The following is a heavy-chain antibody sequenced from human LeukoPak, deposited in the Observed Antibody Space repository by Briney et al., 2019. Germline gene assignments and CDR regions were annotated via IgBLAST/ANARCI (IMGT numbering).Heavy chain of an antibody. J-gene: IGHJ5*02. Sequence: SETLSLTCTVSGGSISSYYWSWIRQPPGKGLEWIGYIYYSGSTNYNPSLKSRVTISVDKSKNQFSLKLSSVTAADTAVYYCARNKGSRWFDPWGQGTLVTVSS. CDR3: ARNKGSRWFDP. D-gene: IGHD3-10*01. CDR2: IYYSGST. CDR1: GGSISSYY. V-gene: IGHV4-59*12.